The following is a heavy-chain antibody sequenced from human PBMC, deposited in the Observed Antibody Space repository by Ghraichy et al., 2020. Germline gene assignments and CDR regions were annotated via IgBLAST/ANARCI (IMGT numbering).Heavy chain of an antibody. V-gene: IGHV3-33*01. Sequence: GGSLRLSCAASGFTFSSYGMHWVRQAPGKGLEWVAVIWYDGSNKYYADSVKGRFTISRDNSKNTLYLQMNSLRAEDTAVYYCARDYIQYSGYDGGRDYWGQGTLVTVSS. CDR3: ARDYIQYSGYDGGRDY. D-gene: IGHD5-12*01. CDR2: IWYDGSNK. CDR1: GFTFSSYG. J-gene: IGHJ4*02.